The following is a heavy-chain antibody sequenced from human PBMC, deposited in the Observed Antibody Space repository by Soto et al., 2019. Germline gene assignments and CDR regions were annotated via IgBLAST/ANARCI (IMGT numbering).Heavy chain of an antibody. Sequence: GGSLRLSCAASGFTFDDYAMHWVRQAPGKGLEWVSGISWNSGSIGYADSVKGRFTISRDNAKNSLYLQMNSLRAEDTALYYCAKDIWPRMDPYLGFGLDPWGQGTLVTVSS. CDR3: AKDIWPRMDPYLGFGLDP. V-gene: IGHV3-9*01. J-gene: IGHJ5*02. CDR1: GFTFDDYA. CDR2: ISWNSGSI. D-gene: IGHD3-16*01.